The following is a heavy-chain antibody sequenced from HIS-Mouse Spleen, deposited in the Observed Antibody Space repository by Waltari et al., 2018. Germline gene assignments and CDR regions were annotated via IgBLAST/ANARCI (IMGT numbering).Heavy chain of an antibody. D-gene: IGHD6-19*01. CDR2: IAWDDDK. J-gene: IGHJ4*02. CDR1: GFSLRTSGMC. CDR3: ARIAEGYSSGWYAFDY. Sequence: QVTLRESGPALVKPTQTLTLTCTFSGFSLRTSGMCVSWIRQPPGKVLEWLARIAWDDDKYYSTSLKTRLTNSKDTSKNQVVLTMTNMDPVDTATYYCARIAEGYSSGWYAFDYWGQGTLVTVSS. V-gene: IGHV2-70*15.